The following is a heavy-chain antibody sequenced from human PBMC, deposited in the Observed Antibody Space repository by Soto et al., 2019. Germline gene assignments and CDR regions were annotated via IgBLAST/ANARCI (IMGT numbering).Heavy chain of an antibody. J-gene: IGHJ6*03. CDR1: GYTFSSHY. CDR3: ARDPGVVASGDYHYYYMDV. V-gene: IGHV1-46*03. Sequence: QVQLVQSGAEVKKPGASVKVSCKATGYTFSSHYIHWVRQAPGQGLEWMGAINPSGGSTSYALKFQGRVTMTRDMSTSTVYMDLSSLRSEDTAVYYCARDPGVVASGDYHYYYMDVWGKGTTVTVSS. CDR2: INPSGGST. D-gene: IGHD1-26*01.